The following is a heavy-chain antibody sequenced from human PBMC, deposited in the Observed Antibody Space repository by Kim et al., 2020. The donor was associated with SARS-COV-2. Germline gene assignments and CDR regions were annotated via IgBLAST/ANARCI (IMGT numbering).Heavy chain of an antibody. CDR3: ARLQIGITIFGVVIYYFDY. Sequence: SRGTISVDTSKNQFSLKLSSVTAADTAVYYCARLQIGITIFGVVIYYFDYWGQGTLVTVSS. V-gene: IGHV4-39*01. J-gene: IGHJ4*02. D-gene: IGHD3-3*01.